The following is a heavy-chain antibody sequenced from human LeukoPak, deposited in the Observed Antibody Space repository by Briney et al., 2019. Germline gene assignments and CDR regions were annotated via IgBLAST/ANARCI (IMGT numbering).Heavy chain of an antibody. J-gene: IGHJ5*02. V-gene: IGHV4-38-2*02. CDR3: AREGVSSSVGWFDP. CDR2: IYHSGRT. CDR1: GYSISSGYY. Sequence: PSETLSLTCTVSGYSISSGYYWGWIRQPPGKGLEWIGIIYHSGRTYYNPSLKSRVTISVDTSKNQFSLRLSSVTAADTAVYHCAREGVSSSVGWFDPWGQGTLVTVSS. D-gene: IGHD6-13*01.